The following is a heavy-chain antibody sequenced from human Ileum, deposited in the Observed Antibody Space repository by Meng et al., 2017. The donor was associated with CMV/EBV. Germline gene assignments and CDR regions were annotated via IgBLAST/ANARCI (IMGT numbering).Heavy chain of an antibody. D-gene: IGHD1-26*01. CDR2: IYSSGST. J-gene: IGHJ4*02. CDR1: GCSISSSSSY. V-gene: IGHV4-39*07. CDR3: ARDRTVGPTPDGSLGA. Sequence: QLQLQESGPGLGKPSRTLPLTVTASGCSISSSSSYWGWTRQPPGKGLEWIGSIYSSGSTSYNPSLKSRVTISVDTSKNQFSLKLSSVTAADTAVYYCARDRTVGPTPDGSLGAWGQGTLVTVSS.